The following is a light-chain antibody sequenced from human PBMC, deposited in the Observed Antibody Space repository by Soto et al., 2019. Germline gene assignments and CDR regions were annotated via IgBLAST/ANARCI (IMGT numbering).Light chain of an antibody. Sequence: DIQMTQFPPSSSASIGDRVIITCRPSQSIGGYLNWYQQKPRKAPNLLIYATSTLYTGVPSRFSGSVSGRNFSLTISGLQPEDFATYYCQHSYSTPWTFGQGTKV. J-gene: IGKJ1*01. CDR1: QSIGGY. V-gene: IGKV1-39*01. CDR2: ATS. CDR3: QHSYSTPWT.